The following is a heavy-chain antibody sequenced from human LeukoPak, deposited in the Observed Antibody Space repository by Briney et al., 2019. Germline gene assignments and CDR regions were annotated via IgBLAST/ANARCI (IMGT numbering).Heavy chain of an antibody. CDR3: ARGPILVRGVILADSVGGMDV. D-gene: IGHD3-10*01. CDR1: GGTFSSYA. V-gene: IGHV1-69*05. J-gene: IGHJ6*02. Sequence: SVKVSCKASGGTFSSYAISWVRQAPGQGLEWMGGIIPIFGTANYAQKFQGRVTITTDESTSTAYMELSSLRSEDTAVYYCARGPILVRGVILADSVGGMDVWGQGTTVTVSS. CDR2: IIPIFGTA.